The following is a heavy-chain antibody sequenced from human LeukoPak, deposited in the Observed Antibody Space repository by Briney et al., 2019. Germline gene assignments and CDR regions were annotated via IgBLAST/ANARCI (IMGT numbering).Heavy chain of an antibody. D-gene: IGHD3-16*01. CDR1: GGSISSGDYY. Sequence: SETLSLTCTVSGGSISSGDYYWSWIRQPPGKGLEWIGYIYYSGSTYHNPSLKSRVTISVDTSKNQFSLKLSSVTAADTAVYYCARGAPYWTYDYVWGSLTRFDYWGQGTLVTVSS. V-gene: IGHV4-30-4*01. CDR2: IYYSGST. J-gene: IGHJ4*02. CDR3: ARGAPYWTYDYVWGSLTRFDY.